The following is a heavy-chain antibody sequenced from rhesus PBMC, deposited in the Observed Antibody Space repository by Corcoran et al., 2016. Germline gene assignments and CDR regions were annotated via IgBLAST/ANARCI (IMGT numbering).Heavy chain of an antibody. D-gene: IGHD6-25*01. J-gene: IGHJ4*01. V-gene: IGHV4S7*01. Sequence: QVQLQESGPGLVKPSETLSLTCAASGCSISGGYYWGWFRQHPGKGREGIGNINDKSVNTYQNPLIKRRVNMSKDTAKNQFAMKLGSVTAADTAVDCGARDLKRQRGYDYWGQGVLVTVSS. CDR1: GCSISGGYY. CDR3: ARDLKRQRGYDY. CDR2: INDKSVNT.